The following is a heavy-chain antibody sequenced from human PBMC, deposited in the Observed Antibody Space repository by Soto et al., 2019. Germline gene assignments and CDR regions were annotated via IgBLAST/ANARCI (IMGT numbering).Heavy chain of an antibody. CDR2: INAGNGNT. Sequence: ASLKVSCKASGYTFTSYAMHWVRQAPGQRLEWMGWINAGNGNTKYSQKFQGRVTITRDTSASTAYMEPSSLRSEDTAVYYCARGGGWYVWFDPWGQGTLVTVSS. J-gene: IGHJ5*02. CDR3: ARGGGWYVWFDP. CDR1: GYTFTSYA. V-gene: IGHV1-3*01. D-gene: IGHD6-19*01.